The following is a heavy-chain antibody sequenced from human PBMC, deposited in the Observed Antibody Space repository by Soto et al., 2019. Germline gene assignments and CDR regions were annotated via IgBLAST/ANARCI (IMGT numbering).Heavy chain of an antibody. D-gene: IGHD6-13*01. CDR3: ARVRAETGAGTSYYFDY. CDR2: INHSGST. CDR1: GGSFSGYY. Sequence: SETLSLTCAVYGGSFSGYYWSWIRQPPGKGLEWIGEINHSGSTNYNPSLKSRVTISVDTSKNQFSLKLSSVTAADTAVYYCARVRAETGAGTSYYFDYWGQGTLVPVSS. V-gene: IGHV4-34*01. J-gene: IGHJ4*02.